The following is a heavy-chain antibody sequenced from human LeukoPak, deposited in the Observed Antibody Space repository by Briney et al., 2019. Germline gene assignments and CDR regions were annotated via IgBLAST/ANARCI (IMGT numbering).Heavy chain of an antibody. D-gene: IGHD3-22*01. CDR1: DFTFSSYG. J-gene: IGHJ4*02. Sequence: GGSLRLSCVASDFTFSSYGMHWVRQAPGKGLEWVAFIRYDGSNKYYADSVKGRFTISRDNSKNTLYLQMNSLRPEDSAVHYCAKDGRGSGYFPDYWGQGTLVTVSS. CDR3: AKDGRGSGYFPDY. CDR2: IRYDGSNK. V-gene: IGHV3-30*02.